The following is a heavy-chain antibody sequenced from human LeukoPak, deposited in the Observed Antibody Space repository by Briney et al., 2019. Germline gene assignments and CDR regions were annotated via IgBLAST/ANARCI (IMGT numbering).Heavy chain of an antibody. D-gene: IGHD6-13*01. CDR3: ARGRSGYSSSWDY. Sequence: SETLSPTCAVYGGSFSGYYWSWIRQPPGKGLEWIGEINNSGSTNYNPSLKSRVTISVDTSKNQFSLKLSSVTAADTAVYYCARGRSGYSSSWDYWGQGTLVTVSS. CDR2: INNSGST. CDR1: GGSFSGYY. J-gene: IGHJ4*02. V-gene: IGHV4-34*01.